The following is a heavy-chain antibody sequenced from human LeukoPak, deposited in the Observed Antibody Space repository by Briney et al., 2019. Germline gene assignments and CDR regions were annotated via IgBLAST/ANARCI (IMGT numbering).Heavy chain of an antibody. D-gene: IGHD1-26*01. CDR2: IYTSGST. CDR3: ARRKLPGWFDP. V-gene: IGHV4-61*02. CDR1: GGSISSGSYY. J-gene: IGHJ5*02. Sequence: SETLSLTCTVSGGSISSGSYYWSWIRQPAGKGLEWIGRIYTSGSTNYNPSLKSRVTISVDTSKNQFSLKLSSVTAADTAVYYCARRKLPGWFDPWGQGTLVTVSS.